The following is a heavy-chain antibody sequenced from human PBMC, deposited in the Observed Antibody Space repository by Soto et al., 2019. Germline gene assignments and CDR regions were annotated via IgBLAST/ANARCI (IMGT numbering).Heavy chain of an antibody. D-gene: IGHD6-13*01. CDR3: ERGKLVSGLLAWFDP. Sequence: TLCPTCPVPGASISSGAYYWSWVRQPPGKGLEWIGYIYYSGSTYYNPSLKSRVTMSIDMSKNHFSLKVSFVTAADTAVYYCERGKLVSGLLAWFDPWGQGTLVTVYS. J-gene: IGHJ5*02. CDR2: IYYSGST. CDR1: GASISSGAYY. V-gene: IGHV4-31*03.